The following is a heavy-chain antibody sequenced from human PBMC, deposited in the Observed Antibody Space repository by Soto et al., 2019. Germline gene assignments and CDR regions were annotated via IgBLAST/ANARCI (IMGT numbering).Heavy chain of an antibody. J-gene: IGHJ5*02. CDR1: GGSISSYY. CDR3: AREPRA. CDR2: IYYSGST. V-gene: IGHV4-59*06. Sequence: PSETLSLTCTVSGGSISSYYWNWIRQPPGKGLEWIGHIYYSGSTYYNPSLKSRVTISVDTSKNQFSLKLSSVTAADTAMYYCAREPRAWGQGTLVTVSS.